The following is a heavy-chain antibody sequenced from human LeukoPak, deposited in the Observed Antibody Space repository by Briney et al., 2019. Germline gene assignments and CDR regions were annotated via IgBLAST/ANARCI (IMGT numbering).Heavy chain of an antibody. CDR1: GYSISSGYY. Sequence: SETLSLTCTVSGYSISSGYYWGWIRQPPGKGLEWIGSIYNSGSTYYNPSLKSRVTISVDTSRNQFSLKLRSVTAADTAMYYCARAYSSSWYYNWFDPWGQGTLVTVSS. CDR3: ARAYSSSWYYNWFDP. D-gene: IGHD6-13*01. CDR2: IYNSGST. V-gene: IGHV4-38-2*02. J-gene: IGHJ5*02.